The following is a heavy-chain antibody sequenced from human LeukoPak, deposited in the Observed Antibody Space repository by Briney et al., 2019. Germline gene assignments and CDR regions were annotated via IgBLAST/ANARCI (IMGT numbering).Heavy chain of an antibody. CDR2: MYYSGST. V-gene: IGHV4-61*05. Sequence: PSETLSLTCTVSGGSISSSSYYWGWIRQPPGKGLEWIGYMYYSGSTNYNPSLKSRVTISVDTSKNQFSLKLSSVTAADTAVYYCASSHPLGSNNDYYTPFDYWGQGTLVTVSS. J-gene: IGHJ4*02. D-gene: IGHD3-3*01. CDR3: ASSHPLGSNNDYYTPFDY. CDR1: GGSISSSSYY.